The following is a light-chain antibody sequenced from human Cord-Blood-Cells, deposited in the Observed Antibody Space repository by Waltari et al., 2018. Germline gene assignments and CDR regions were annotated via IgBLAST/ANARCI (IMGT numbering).Light chain of an antibody. CDR2: WAS. Sequence: DIVMPQSPDSLAVSLGERATINGKPSQSVLYSSNNKNYLAWYQQKPGQPPKLLIYWASTRESGVPDRFSGSGSGTDFTLTISSLQAEDVAVYYCQQYYSTPYTFGQGTKLEIK. V-gene: IGKV4-1*01. J-gene: IGKJ2*01. CDR3: QQYYSTPYT. CDR1: QSVLYSSNNKNY.